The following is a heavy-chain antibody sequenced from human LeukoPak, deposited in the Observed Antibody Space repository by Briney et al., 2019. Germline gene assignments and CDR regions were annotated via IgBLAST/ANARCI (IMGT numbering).Heavy chain of an antibody. Sequence: GGSLRLSCAASGFTFSSYSMNWVRQAPGKGLEWVSSISSSSSYIYYADSVKGRFTISRDNAKNSLYLQMNSLRAEDTAVYYCARALPYDFWRGYYPTYDAFDIWGQGTMVTVSS. CDR2: ISSSSSYI. D-gene: IGHD3-3*01. V-gene: IGHV3-21*01. CDR1: GFTFSSYS. CDR3: ARALPYDFWRGYYPTYDAFDI. J-gene: IGHJ3*02.